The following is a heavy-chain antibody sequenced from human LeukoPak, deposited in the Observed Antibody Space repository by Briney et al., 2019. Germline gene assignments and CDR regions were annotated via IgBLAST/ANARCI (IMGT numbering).Heavy chain of an antibody. CDR3: AKDPLYRNSGN. CDR1: GFTVSSTY. J-gene: IGHJ4*02. D-gene: IGHD6-6*01. V-gene: IGHV3-23*01. Sequence: TGGSLRLSCAASGFTVSSTYMSWVRQAPGKGLEWVSAISGSGGSTFYADSVKGRFTISRDNSKNTLHLQMYSLRAEDTAVYYCAKDPLYRNSGNWGQGTLVTVSS. CDR2: ISGSGGST.